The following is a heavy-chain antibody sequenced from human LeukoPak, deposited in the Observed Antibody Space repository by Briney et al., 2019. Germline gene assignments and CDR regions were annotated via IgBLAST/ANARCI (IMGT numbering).Heavy chain of an antibody. CDR3: AVTYYDFWSGYWGYDAFDI. J-gene: IGHJ3*02. D-gene: IGHD3-3*01. Sequence: GASVKVSCKASGYTFTSYDINWVRQAPGQGLEWRGWINPNSSTTGYAQKFQGRVTMTRNTSISTAYMELSSLRSEDTAVYYCAVTYYDFWSGYWGYDAFDIWGQGTMVTVSS. CDR2: INPNSSTT. CDR1: GYTFTSYD. V-gene: IGHV1-8*01.